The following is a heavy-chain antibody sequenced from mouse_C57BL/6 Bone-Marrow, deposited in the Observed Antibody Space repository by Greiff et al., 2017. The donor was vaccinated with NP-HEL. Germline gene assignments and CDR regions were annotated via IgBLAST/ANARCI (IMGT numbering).Heavy chain of an antibody. CDR3: ARSIYYDYADDPVYAMDY. Sequence: EVQLVESGGGLVQPGGSLSLSCAASGFTFTDYYMSWVRQPPGQALEWLGFIRNKANGYTTEYSASVQGRFTISRDNSQSILYLQMNALRAEDSATYYCARSIYYDYADDPVYAMDYWGQGTSVTVSS. CDR1: GFTFTDYY. CDR2: IRNKANGYTT. D-gene: IGHD2-4*01. V-gene: IGHV7-3*01. J-gene: IGHJ4*01.